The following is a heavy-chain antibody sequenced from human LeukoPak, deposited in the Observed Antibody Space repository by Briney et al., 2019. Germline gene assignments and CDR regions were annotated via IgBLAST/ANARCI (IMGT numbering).Heavy chain of an antibody. CDR3: ARAKLRGRSGWYPYYFDY. CDR2: MWYDGSNK. Sequence: GGSLRLSCAASGFTFSSYGMHWVRQAPGKGLEWVAVMWYDGSNKYYADSVKGRFTISRDNSKNTLYLQMNSLRAEDTAVYYCARAKLRGRSGWYPYYFDYWGQGTLVTVSS. D-gene: IGHD6-19*01. J-gene: IGHJ4*02. V-gene: IGHV3-33*01. CDR1: GFTFSSYG.